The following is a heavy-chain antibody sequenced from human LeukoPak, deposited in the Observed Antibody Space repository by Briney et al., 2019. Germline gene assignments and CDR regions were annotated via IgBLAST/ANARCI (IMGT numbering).Heavy chain of an antibody. CDR3: ARVAAAAAADY. CDR1: GGSISSGGYY. J-gene: IGHJ4*02. V-gene: IGHV4-31*03. D-gene: IGHD6-13*01. CDR2: IYYSGST. Sequence: PSETLSLTCTVSGGSISSGGYYWSWIRQHPGKGLEWIGYIYYSGSTYYNPSLKSRVTISVDTSKNQFSLKLSSVTAADTAVYYCARVAAAAAADYWGQGTLVTVSS.